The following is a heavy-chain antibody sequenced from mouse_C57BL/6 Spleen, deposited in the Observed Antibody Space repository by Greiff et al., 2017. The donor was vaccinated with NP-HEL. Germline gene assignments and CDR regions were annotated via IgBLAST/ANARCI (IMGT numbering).Heavy chain of an antibody. V-gene: IGHV1-19*01. CDR2: INPYNGGT. D-gene: IGHD2-5*01. CDR3: ARSLYSNYWYFDV. J-gene: IGHJ1*03. Sequence: VQLQQSGPVLVKPGASVKMSCKASGYTFTDYYMNWVKQSHGKSLEWIGVINPYNGGTSYNQKFKGKATLTVDKSSSTAYMELNSLTSEDSAVYYCARSLYSNYWYFDVWGTGTTVTVSS. CDR1: GYTFTDYY.